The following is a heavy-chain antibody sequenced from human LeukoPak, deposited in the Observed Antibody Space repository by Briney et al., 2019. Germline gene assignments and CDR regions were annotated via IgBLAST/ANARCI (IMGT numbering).Heavy chain of an antibody. D-gene: IGHD3-3*01. CDR2: ISGYNGNT. Sequence: ASVKVSCKASGYTFTSYGISWVRQAPGQGLQWMGWISGYNGNTNYAQKLQGRVTMTTDTSTSTAYMELRSLRSDDTAVYYCARGAIFGVTTRGYGMDVWGQGTTVTVSS. CDR1: GYTFTSYG. J-gene: IGHJ6*02. V-gene: IGHV1-18*01. CDR3: ARGAIFGVTTRGYGMDV.